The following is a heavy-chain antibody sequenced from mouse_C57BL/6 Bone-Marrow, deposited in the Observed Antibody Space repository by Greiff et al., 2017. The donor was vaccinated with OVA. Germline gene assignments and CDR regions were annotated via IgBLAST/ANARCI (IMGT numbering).Heavy chain of an antibody. Sequence: EVKVVESGGGLVQSGRSLRLSCATSGFTFSDFYMEWVRQAPGKGLEWIAASRNKANDYTTEYGASVKGRFIVSRDTSQSILYLQMNALRAEDTAIYYCARDGDYDLYFDVWGTGTTVTVSS. CDR3: ARDGDYDLYFDV. CDR1: GFTFSDFY. J-gene: IGHJ1*03. CDR2: SRNKANDYTT. D-gene: IGHD2-4*01. V-gene: IGHV7-1*01.